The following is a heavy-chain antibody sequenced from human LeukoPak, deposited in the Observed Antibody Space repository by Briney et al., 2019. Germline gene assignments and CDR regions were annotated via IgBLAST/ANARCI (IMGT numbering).Heavy chain of an antibody. CDR3: ARGTPAVAAIDY. D-gene: IGHD6-19*01. V-gene: IGHV3-23*01. J-gene: IGHJ4*02. CDR1: GFTFSSYG. Sequence: GGSLRLSCAASGFTFSSYGMTWVRQAPGKGLEWISGTSGSGGSTYYANSVKGRFTISRDNSKNTLYLQMNSLTREDTAVYYCARGTPAVAAIDYWGLGTLVTVSS. CDR2: TSGSGGST.